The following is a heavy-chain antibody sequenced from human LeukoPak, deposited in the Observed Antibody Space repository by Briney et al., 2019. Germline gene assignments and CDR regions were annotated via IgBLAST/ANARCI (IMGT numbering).Heavy chain of an antibody. CDR2: ISSSSSTI. J-gene: IGHJ3*02. V-gene: IGHV3-48*02. D-gene: IGHD1-7*01. CDR3: ARVLLQLRGAFDI. Sequence: PGRSLRLSCAASGFTFSSYSMNWVRQAPGKGLEWVSYISSSSSTIYYADSVKGRFTISRDNAKNSLYLQMNSLRDEDTAVYYCARVLLQLRGAFDIWGQGTMVTVSS. CDR1: GFTFSSYS.